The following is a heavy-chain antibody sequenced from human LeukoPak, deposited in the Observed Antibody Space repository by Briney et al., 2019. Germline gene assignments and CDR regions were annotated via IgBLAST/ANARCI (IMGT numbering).Heavy chain of an antibody. V-gene: IGHV4-59*01. CDR1: GGSISSYY. CDR2: IYYSGST. CDR3: ARADCTGGVCYTNWYFDL. D-gene: IGHD2-8*02. J-gene: IGHJ2*01. Sequence: SETLSLTRTVSGGSISSYYWSWIRQPPGKGLEWIGYIYYSGSTNYNPSLKSRVTISVDTSKNQFSLKLSSVTAADTAVYYCARADCTGGVCYTNWYFDLWGRGTLVTVSS.